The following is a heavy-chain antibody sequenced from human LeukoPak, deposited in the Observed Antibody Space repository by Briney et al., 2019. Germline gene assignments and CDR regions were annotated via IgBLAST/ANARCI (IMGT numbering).Heavy chain of an antibody. CDR1: GYTFTSYA. D-gene: IGHD6-13*01. Sequence: ASVKVSCKASGYTFTSYAMHWFPRPPGKGLKWMDWTSAYNGNTNYAQKLQGRVTMTTDTSTSTAYMELRSLRSDDTAVYYCARSNGSSRKYYYYYGMDVWGQGTTVTVSS. V-gene: IGHV1-18*01. CDR2: TSAYNGNT. J-gene: IGHJ6*02. CDR3: ARSNGSSRKYYYYYGMDV.